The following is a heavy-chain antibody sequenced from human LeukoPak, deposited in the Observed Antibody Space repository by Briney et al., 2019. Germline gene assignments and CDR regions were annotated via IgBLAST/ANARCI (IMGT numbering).Heavy chain of an antibody. Sequence: GGSLRLSCAASGFTFSSYWMSWVRQAPGNGLEWVANIKQDGSEKYYVDSVKGRFTISRDNAKNSLYLQMNSLRAEDTAVYYCARGRGYYYDSSGYQREPVWYNWFDPWGQGTLVTVSS. J-gene: IGHJ5*02. CDR2: IKQDGSEK. CDR1: GFTFSSYW. CDR3: ARGRGYYYDSSGYQREPVWYNWFDP. D-gene: IGHD3-22*01. V-gene: IGHV3-7*01.